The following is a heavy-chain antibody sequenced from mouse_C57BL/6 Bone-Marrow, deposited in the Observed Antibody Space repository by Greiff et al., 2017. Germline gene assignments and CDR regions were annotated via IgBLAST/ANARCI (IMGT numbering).Heavy chain of an antibody. CDR3: ALDSSGSPYYAMDY. V-gene: IGHV14-2*01. CDR1: GFNIKDYY. Sequence: EVHLVESGAELVKPGASVKLSCTASGFNIKDYYMHWVKQRTEQGLEWIGRIDPEDGETKYAPKFQGKATITADTSSNTAYLQLSSLTSEDTAVYYCALDSSGSPYYAMDYWGQGTSVTVSS. J-gene: IGHJ4*01. D-gene: IGHD3-2*02. CDR2: IDPEDGET.